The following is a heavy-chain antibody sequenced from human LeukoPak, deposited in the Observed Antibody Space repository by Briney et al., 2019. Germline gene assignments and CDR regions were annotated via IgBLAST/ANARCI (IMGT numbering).Heavy chain of an antibody. CDR2: IRYDGSNK. Sequence: PGGSMRLSCAASGFTFSSYGMHWVRQAPGKRLEWVAFIRYDGSNKYYADSVKGRFTISRDNSKNTLYLQMNSLRAEDTAVYYCAKDRGGVIVTPFDYAGQGTLVTVSS. V-gene: IGHV3-30*02. D-gene: IGHD3-16*02. CDR1: GFTFSSYG. J-gene: IGHJ4*02. CDR3: AKDRGGVIVTPFDY.